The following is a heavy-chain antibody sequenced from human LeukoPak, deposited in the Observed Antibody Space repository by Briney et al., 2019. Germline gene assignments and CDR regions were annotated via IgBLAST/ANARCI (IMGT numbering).Heavy chain of an antibody. CDR3: ATGSLVYSYGFDSWEPDNP. J-gene: IGHJ5*02. CDR2: FDPEDGET. D-gene: IGHD5-18*01. CDR1: GYILTELS. Sequence: SVKVSFKVSGYILTELSMHWVRQAPGKGLEWMGGFDPEDGETIYAQKFQGRVTMTEDTSTDTAYMELSSLRSEDTAVYYCATGSLVYSYGFDSWEPDNPWGQGTLVTVSS. V-gene: IGHV1-24*01.